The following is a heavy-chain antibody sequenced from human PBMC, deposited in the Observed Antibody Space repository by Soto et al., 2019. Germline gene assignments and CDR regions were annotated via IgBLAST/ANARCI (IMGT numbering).Heavy chain of an antibody. Sequence: SETLSLTCAVSGGYIIGGYYSWSWIRQPPGKGLEWIGFIYNSGSTYYNSSLKSRVTISVDRSKSHFFLDLTSVTAADTAVYYCATYRKFFQIWGQGTKVTVSS. CDR1: GGYIIGGYYS. V-gene: IGHV4-30-2*01. CDR2: IYNSGST. CDR3: ATYRKFFQI. J-gene: IGHJ3*02.